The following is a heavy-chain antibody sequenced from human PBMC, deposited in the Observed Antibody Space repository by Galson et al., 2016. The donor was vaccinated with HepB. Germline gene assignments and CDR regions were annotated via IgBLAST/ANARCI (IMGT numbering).Heavy chain of an antibody. CDR1: GGSISSSNW. CDR3: ASGSGPITRIDY. V-gene: IGHV4-4*02. J-gene: IGHJ4*02. Sequence: SETLSLTCAVSGGSISSSNWWSWVRQPPGKGLEWIGEIYHSGSTDYNPSLKSRVTISVDNSKNQFSLNLSSVTAADTALYYCASGSGPITRIDYWGQGTLVTVSP. CDR2: IYHSGST.